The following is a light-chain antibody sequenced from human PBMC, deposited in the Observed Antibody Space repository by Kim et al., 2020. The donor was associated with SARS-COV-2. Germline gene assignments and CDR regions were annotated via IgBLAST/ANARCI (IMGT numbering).Light chain of an antibody. J-gene: IGKJ1*01. CDR3: QQYDDSPPWT. CDR2: ATS. CDR1: QSVSSRF. V-gene: IGKV3-20*01. Sequence: EIVLTQSPGTLSLSPGERATLSCRASQSVSSRFFAWYQQKPGQAPRLLIYATSTRATGIPDRFSGSGSGTDFTLTISRLEAEDFAVYYCQQYDDSPPWTFGQGTKVDIK.